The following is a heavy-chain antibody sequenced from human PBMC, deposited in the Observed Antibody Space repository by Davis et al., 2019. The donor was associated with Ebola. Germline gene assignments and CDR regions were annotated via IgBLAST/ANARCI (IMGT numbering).Heavy chain of an antibody. CDR3: AREEGATIDNWFDP. CDR1: GGSVSSGSYY. V-gene: IGHV4-61*01. D-gene: IGHD5-12*01. CDR2: IYYSGST. Sequence: PSETLSLTCTVSGGSVSSGSYYWSWIRQPPGKGLEWIGYIYYSGSTNYNPSLKSRVTISVDTSKNQFSLKLSSVTAADTAVYYCAREEGATIDNWFDPWGQGTLVTVSS. J-gene: IGHJ5*02.